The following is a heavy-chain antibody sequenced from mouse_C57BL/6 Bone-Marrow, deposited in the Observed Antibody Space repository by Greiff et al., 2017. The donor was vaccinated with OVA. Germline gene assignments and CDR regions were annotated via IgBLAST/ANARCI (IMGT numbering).Heavy chain of an antibody. CDR3: ADSNGWFAY. CDR2: ISSGGSYT. Sequence: EVMLVESGGDLVKPGGSLKLSCAASGFTFSSYGMSWVRQTPDKRLEWVATISSGGSYTYYPDSVKGRFTISRDNAKNTLYLQMSSLKSEDTAMYYCADSNGWFAYWGQGTLVTVSA. D-gene: IGHD2-5*01. V-gene: IGHV5-6*01. CDR1: GFTFSSYG. J-gene: IGHJ3*01.